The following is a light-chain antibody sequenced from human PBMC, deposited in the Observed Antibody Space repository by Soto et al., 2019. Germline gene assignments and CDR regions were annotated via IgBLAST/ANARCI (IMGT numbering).Light chain of an antibody. Sequence: IVLTQSPATLSSSPGETSTLSCMAIQSVSSSYLAWYQQKPVQPPSLLIYGASSRATGIPDRFSGSGSGTDFTLTISRLEPEDFAVYYCQQYGSFTTFGQGTRLDIK. J-gene: IGKJ5*01. CDR1: QSVSSSY. CDR2: GAS. V-gene: IGKV3-20*01. CDR3: QQYGSFTT.